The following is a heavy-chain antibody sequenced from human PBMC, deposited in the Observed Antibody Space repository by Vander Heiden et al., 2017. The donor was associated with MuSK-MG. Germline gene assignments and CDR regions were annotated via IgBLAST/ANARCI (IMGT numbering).Heavy chain of an antibody. J-gene: IGHJ5*02. V-gene: IGHV4-39*07. Sequence: QLQLQESGPGLVKPSETLSLTCSASGGSIISSTFYCAWLRQAPGTGLEWIGAINHIGGTYYNPSLKSRVIITTDTSRNQCSLRLTSVAAADTAVYYCARGKLEKDWFDPWGQGILVTVSS. D-gene: IGHD3-3*02. CDR3: ARGKLEKDWFDP. CDR1: GGSIISSTFY. CDR2: INHIGGT.